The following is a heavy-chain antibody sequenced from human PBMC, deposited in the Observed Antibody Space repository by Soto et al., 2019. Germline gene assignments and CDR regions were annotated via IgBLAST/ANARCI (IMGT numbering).Heavy chain of an antibody. D-gene: IGHD6-19*01. CDR3: AQTTGWPGFDY. J-gene: IGHJ4*02. Sequence: QMQLQESGPGLVKPSETMSLTCTASGASISNYYWNWIRQPPGKGLEWIGHIYNGESTNYNPSLNSRVTISVDTSKNPFSLKLESVNAADTAVYYCAQTTGWPGFDYWGQGILVTVSS. V-gene: IGHV4-59*01. CDR2: IYNGEST. CDR1: GASISNYY.